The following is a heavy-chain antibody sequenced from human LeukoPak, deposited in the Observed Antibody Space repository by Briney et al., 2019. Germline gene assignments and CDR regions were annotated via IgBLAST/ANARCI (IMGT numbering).Heavy chain of an antibody. CDR3: FSFWSGLYYFDY. D-gene: IGHD3-3*01. V-gene: IGHV3-74*01. CDR2: INSDGSST. J-gene: IGHJ4*02. Sequence: GGSLRLSCAASGFTFSSYWMHWVRQAPGKGLVWVSRINSDGSSTSYADSVKGRFTISRDNAKNTLYLQMNSLRAEDTAVYYCFSFWSGLYYFDYWGQGTLVTVSS. CDR1: GFTFSSYW.